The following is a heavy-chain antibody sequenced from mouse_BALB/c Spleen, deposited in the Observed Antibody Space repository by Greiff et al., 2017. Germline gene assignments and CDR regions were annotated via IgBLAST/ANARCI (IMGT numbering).Heavy chain of an antibody. CDR2: ILPGSGST. D-gene: IGHD2-2*01. Sequence: QVQLQQSGAELMKPGASVKISCKATGYTFSSYWIEWVKQRPGHGLEWIGEILPGSGSTNYNEKFKGKATFTADTSSNTAYMQLSSLTSEDSAVDYCASRGLYYDAMDYWGQGTSVTVSA. CDR1: GYTFSSYW. CDR3: ASRGLYYDAMDY. V-gene: IGHV1-9*01. J-gene: IGHJ4*01.